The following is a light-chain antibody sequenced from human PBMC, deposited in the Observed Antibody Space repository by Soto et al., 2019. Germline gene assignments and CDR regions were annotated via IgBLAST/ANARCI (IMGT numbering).Light chain of an antibody. J-gene: IGLJ1*01. CDR3: CSYAGTYTYA. CDR1: SSDVGGYDY. Sequence: QSALTQPRSVSGSPGQSVTISCTGTSSDVGGYDYVSWYQQHPGKAPKLIIYDVNKRPSGVPDRFSGSKSGSTASLTISGLQSEDEADYFCCSYAGTYTYAFATGTKVTVL. CDR2: DVN. V-gene: IGLV2-11*01.